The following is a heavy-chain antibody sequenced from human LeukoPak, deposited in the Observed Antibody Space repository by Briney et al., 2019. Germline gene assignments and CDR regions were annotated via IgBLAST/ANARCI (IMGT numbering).Heavy chain of an antibody. J-gene: IGHJ4*02. CDR1: GGSISSSSYY. CDR2: IYYSGNT. D-gene: IGHD3-10*01. CDR3: ARVDYYGSGTIDY. Sequence: PSETLSLTCTVSGGSISSSSYYWGWIRQPPGKGREWSGSIYYSGNTYYNPSLKSRVTISVDTSNNQFSLKLSSVTAADTAVYYCARVDYYGSGTIDYWGQGTLVTVSS. V-gene: IGHV4-39*07.